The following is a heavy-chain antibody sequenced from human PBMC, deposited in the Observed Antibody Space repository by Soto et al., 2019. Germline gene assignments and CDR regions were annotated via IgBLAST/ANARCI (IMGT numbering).Heavy chain of an antibody. CDR1: GGTFRSYA. CDR3: ARHGSYRYYFDY. V-gene: IGHV1-69*01. Sequence: QVQLVQSGDEVKKPGSSVKVSCKASGGTFRSYAISWVRQAPGQGLEWMGGIIPIFGTANYAQKFQGRVTITADESTSTAYMELSSLRSEDTAVYYCARHGSYRYYFDYWGQGTLVTVSS. CDR2: IIPIFGTA. D-gene: IGHD1-26*01. J-gene: IGHJ4*02.